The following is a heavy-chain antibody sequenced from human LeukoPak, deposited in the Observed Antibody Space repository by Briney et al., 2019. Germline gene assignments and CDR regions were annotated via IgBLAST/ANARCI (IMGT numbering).Heavy chain of an antibody. J-gene: IGHJ4*02. Sequence: GGSLRLSCAASGFTFSTYAMSWVRQAPGKGLEWVSGIVNSGGSTYYADSVRGRFTISRDNSKNTLYLQMNSLRAEDTAVYYCTRHWLGDSSGYSDDYWGQGTLVTVSS. CDR2: IVNSGGST. CDR1: GFTFSTYA. D-gene: IGHD3-22*01. V-gene: IGHV3-23*01. CDR3: TRHWLGDSSGYSDDY.